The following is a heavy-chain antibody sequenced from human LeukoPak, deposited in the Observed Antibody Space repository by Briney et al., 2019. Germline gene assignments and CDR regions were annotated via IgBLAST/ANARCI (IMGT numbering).Heavy chain of an antibody. J-gene: IGHJ4*02. CDR2: IYPGDSDT. CDR3: ASFYSSSWYGVDY. D-gene: IGHD6-13*01. V-gene: IGHV5-51*01. CDR1: GYSFTSFW. Sequence: GESLKISCKGSGYSFTSFWIGWVRQMPGKGLEWMGIIYPGDSDTRYSLSFQGQVTISADKSISTAYLQWSSLKASDTAMYYCASFYSSSWYGVDYWGQGTLVTVSS.